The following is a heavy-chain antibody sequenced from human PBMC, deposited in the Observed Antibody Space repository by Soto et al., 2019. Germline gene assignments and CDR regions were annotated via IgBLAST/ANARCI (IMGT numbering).Heavy chain of an antibody. D-gene: IGHD6-13*01. J-gene: IGHJ5*02. Sequence: ASVKVSCKASGYTFTNYGISWVRQAPGQGLEWMGWISAYNGNINYAQKLQGRVTITADESTSTAYMELSSLRSDDTAVYYCAREDSSSWYNWFDPRGQGTLVTVSS. CDR1: GYTFTNYG. CDR3: AREDSSSWYNWFDP. V-gene: IGHV1-18*01. CDR2: ISAYNGNI.